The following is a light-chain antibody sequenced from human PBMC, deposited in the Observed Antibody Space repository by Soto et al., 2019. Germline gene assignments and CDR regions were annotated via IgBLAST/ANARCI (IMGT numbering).Light chain of an antibody. CDR3: QQRSSWPLT. CDR2: DAS. CDR1: QSISSY. V-gene: IGKV3-11*01. Sequence: EIVLTQSPATLSLSPGERATLSCRASQSISSYLAWYQQKPGQAPRLLIYDASNRATGLPARFSGRGSGTDFTLTISSLEPEDFVVYYCQQRSSWPLTFGGGTKVEIK. J-gene: IGKJ4*01.